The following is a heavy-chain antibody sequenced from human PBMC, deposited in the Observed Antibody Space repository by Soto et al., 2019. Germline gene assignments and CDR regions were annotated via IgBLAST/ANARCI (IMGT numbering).Heavy chain of an antibody. V-gene: IGHV3-11*01. J-gene: IGHJ4*02. CDR1: GFRFSDHY. CDR3: AGDPYYYGSAF. D-gene: IGHD3-10*01. Sequence: QVQLVESGGGLVEPGGSLRLSCAASGFRFSDHYMSWIRQAPGKGLEWVSKISSSGTTMYYADSVKGRFTVSRDNAKNSLYLEMNSLRAEDTAVYYCAGDPYYYGSAFWGQGTLVTVSS. CDR2: ISSSGTTM.